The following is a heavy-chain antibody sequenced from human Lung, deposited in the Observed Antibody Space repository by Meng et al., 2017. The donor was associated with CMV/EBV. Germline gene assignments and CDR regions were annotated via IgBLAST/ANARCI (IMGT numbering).Heavy chain of an antibody. Sequence: GESLKISCQGSGYSFTTYWIGWVRQMPGKGLEWMGIIYPGDSDTRYSPSFEGQITISAEKSISTAYLQWSSLKASDTAMYYCARRRGRGPWQYYFDYWGQGTLVTVSS. D-gene: IGHD5-12*01. CDR2: IYPGDSDT. V-gene: IGHV5-51*01. CDR1: GYSFTTYW. J-gene: IGHJ4*02. CDR3: ARRRGRGPWQYYFDY.